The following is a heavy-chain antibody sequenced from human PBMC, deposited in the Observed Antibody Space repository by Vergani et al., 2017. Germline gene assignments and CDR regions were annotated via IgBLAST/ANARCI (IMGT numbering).Heavy chain of an antibody. CDR1: GYSFNNYA. J-gene: IGHJ5*02. CDR2: INPTTGNP. D-gene: IGHD6-19*01. V-gene: IGHV7-4-1*01. Sequence: QEQLVQSGSELKKPGASVKVSCKASGYSFNNYAIHWVRQAPGQGLEWMGWINPTTGNPTYARAFTGRFVLSLDTSISTAYLQIGSLKAEDTAVYFCARAKRCRLAVGATGSLGQRALRTVSS. CDR3: ARAKRCRLAVGATGS.